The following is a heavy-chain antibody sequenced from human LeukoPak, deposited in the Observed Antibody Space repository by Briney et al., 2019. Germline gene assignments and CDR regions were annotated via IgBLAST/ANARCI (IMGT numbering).Heavy chain of an antibody. D-gene: IGHD3-3*01. Sequence: SETLSLTCTVSGGSISGYYCSWIRQPPGKGLEWIGEINHSGSTNYNPSLKSRVTISVDTSKNQFSLKLSSVTAADTAVYYCARHVITIFGVVIIRGSWFDPWGQGTLVTVSS. V-gene: IGHV4-34*01. CDR2: INHSGST. J-gene: IGHJ5*02. CDR1: GGSISGYY. CDR3: ARHVITIFGVVIIRGSWFDP.